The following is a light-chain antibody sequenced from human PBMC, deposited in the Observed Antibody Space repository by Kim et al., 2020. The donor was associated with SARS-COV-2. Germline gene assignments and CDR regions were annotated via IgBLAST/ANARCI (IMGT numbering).Light chain of an antibody. J-gene: IGKJ4*01. CDR1: QDISSY. Sequence: SASVGDRVTITCRASQDISSYLNWYQQNPGKAPKVLIHAASNLETGVPSRFSGGGSGTHFTLTISSLQPEDVATYYCQQYDTLVTFGGGTKVEIK. V-gene: IGKV1-33*01. CDR2: AAS. CDR3: QQYDTLVT.